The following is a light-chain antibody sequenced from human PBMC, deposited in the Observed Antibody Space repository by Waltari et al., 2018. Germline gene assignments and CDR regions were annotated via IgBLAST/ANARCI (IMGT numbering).Light chain of an antibody. Sequence: DIQMTQSPSSLSASVGDRVTITCRASENIDNYLNWYQQRPGKAPKLLIYAASSLQSGVPSRFSGSRSGTDFTLTISSLQPEDFATYYCQXSYSTPRYTFGQGTNLEIK. CDR1: ENIDNY. CDR3: QXSYSTPRYT. V-gene: IGKV1-39*01. J-gene: IGKJ2*01. CDR2: AAS.